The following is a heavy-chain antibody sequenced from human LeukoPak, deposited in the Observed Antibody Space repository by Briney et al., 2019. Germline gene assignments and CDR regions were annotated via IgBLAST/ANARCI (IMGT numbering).Heavy chain of an antibody. CDR1: GFTFSSYS. CDR2: ISSSSSYI. V-gene: IGHV3-21*01. D-gene: IGHD6-19*01. CDR3: SSTPPPYAFDI. Sequence: GGSLRLSCAASGFTFSSYSMNWVRQAPGKGLEWVSSISSSSSYIYYADSVKGRFTISRDNAKNPLYLQMNSLRAEDTAVYYCSSTPPPYAFDIWGQGTMVTVSS. J-gene: IGHJ3*02.